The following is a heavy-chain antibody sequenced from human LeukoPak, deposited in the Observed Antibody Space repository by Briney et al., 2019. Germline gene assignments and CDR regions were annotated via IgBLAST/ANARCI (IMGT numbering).Heavy chain of an antibody. D-gene: IGHD3-3*01. CDR1: GFTFGDYA. CDR2: IRSKAYGGTT. CDR3: TRSYYDFWTDSYYFDY. Sequence: GRSLRLSCTASGFTFGDYAMSWVRQAPGKGLEWVGFIRSKAYGGTTEYAASVKGRFTISRDDSKSIAYLQMNSLKTEDTAVYYCTRSYYDFWTDSYYFDYWGQGTLVTVSS. V-gene: IGHV3-49*04. J-gene: IGHJ4*02.